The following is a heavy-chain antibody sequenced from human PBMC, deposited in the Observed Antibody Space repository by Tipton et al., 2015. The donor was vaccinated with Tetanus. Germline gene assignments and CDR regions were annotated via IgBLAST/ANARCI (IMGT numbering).Heavy chain of an antibody. CDR1: GFTFSSSW. V-gene: IGHV3-7*01. CDR3: ARRALLNYGMDV. D-gene: IGHD2-8*01. CDR2: INGGGNEK. Sequence: AVSGFTFSSSWMSWVRQVPGKGLEWVANINGGGNEKYYVDSVKGRFTISRDNAKNSLYLQMNSLRGEDTAVYYCARRALLNYGMDVWGQGTTVTVSS. J-gene: IGHJ6*02.